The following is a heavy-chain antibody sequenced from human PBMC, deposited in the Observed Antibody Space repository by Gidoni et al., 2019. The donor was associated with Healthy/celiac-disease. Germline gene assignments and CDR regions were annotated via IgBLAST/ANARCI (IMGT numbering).Heavy chain of an antibody. CDR2: ISSSGITL. D-gene: IGHD6-19*01. Sequence: QVQLVESGGGLVKPGGSLRLFCAASGFTFSDYYMSWIRQAPGKGLEWVSYISSSGITLYYAASVKGRFTISRDNAKNSLYLQMNSLRAEDTAVYYCASPYSSGPFPFDYWGQGTLVTVSS. CDR3: ASPYSSGPFPFDY. CDR1: GFTFSDYY. J-gene: IGHJ4*02. V-gene: IGHV3-11*01.